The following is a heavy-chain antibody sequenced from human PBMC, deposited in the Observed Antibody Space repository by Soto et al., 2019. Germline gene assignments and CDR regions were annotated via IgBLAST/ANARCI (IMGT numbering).Heavy chain of an antibody. D-gene: IGHD3-22*01. CDR3: ARHGGYYYDSSGYYVPSWFDP. V-gene: IGHV4-39*01. Sequence: QLQLQESGPGLVKPSETLSLTCTVSGGSISSSSYYWGWIRQPPGKGLEWIGSIYYSGSTYYNPSLKSRVTISVDTSKNQFSLKLSSVTAADTAVYYCARHGGYYYDSSGYYVPSWFDPWGQGTLVTVSS. CDR2: IYYSGST. J-gene: IGHJ5*02. CDR1: GGSISSSSYY.